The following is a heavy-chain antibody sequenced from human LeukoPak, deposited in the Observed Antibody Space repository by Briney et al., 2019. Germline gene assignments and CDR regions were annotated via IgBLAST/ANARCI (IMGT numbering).Heavy chain of an antibody. J-gene: IGHJ4*02. Sequence: GGSLRLSCAASGFTFSDYYMSWIRQAPGKGLEWVSVIYSGGSTYYADSVKGRFTISRDNSKNTLYLQMNSLRAEDTAVYYCARTPPYDSSGYYSSGYFDYWGQGTLVTVSS. V-gene: IGHV3-53*01. CDR3: ARTPPYDSSGYYSSGYFDY. CDR1: GFTFSDYY. D-gene: IGHD3-22*01. CDR2: IYSGGST.